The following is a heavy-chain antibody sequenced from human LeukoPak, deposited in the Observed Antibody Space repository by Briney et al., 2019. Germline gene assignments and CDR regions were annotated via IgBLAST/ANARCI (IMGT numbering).Heavy chain of an antibody. CDR2: FDPEDGET. Sequence: ASVKVSCKVSGYTLTELSMHWVRQAPGKGLEWMGGFDPEDGETIYAQKFQGRVTMTRDTSTSTVYMELSSLRSEDTAVYYCARDPPYSSSSDVSFYFDYWGQGTLVTVSS. J-gene: IGHJ4*02. CDR1: GYTLTELS. V-gene: IGHV1-24*01. CDR3: ARDPPYSSSSDVSFYFDY. D-gene: IGHD6-6*01.